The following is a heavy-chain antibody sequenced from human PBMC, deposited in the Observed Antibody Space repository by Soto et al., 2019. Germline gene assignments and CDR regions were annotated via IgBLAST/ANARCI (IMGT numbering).Heavy chain of an antibody. Sequence: EVQVVESGGGLIQPRGSLRLSCAASGFTVSSTYMSWVRQAPGKGLEWISIIYSGGSTFYADSVKGRFTISRDNSKNTLYLQMNSLRAEDTAVYYCARGVPITPGTFDYRGQGTLVTVSS. D-gene: IGHD5-12*01. CDR2: IYSGGST. CDR3: ARGVPITPGTFDY. J-gene: IGHJ4*02. CDR1: GFTVSSTY. V-gene: IGHV3-53*01.